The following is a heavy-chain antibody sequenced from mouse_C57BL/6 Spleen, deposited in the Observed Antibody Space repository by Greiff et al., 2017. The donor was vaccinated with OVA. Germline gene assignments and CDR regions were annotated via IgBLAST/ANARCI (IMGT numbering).Heavy chain of an antibody. D-gene: IGHD6-1*01. CDR1: GYTFTDYE. V-gene: IGHV1-15*01. CDR2: IDPETGGT. Sequence: VQLQQSGAELVRPGASVTLSCKASGYTFTDYEMHWVKQTPVHGLEWIGAIDPETGGTAYNQKFKGKAILTAVKSSSTAYMELRSLTSEDSAVYYCTREGFSRDAMDYWGQGTSVTVSS. J-gene: IGHJ4*01. CDR3: TREGFSRDAMDY.